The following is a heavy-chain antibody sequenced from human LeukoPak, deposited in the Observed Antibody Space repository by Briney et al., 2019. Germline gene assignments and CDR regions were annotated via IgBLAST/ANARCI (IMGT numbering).Heavy chain of an antibody. CDR3: AKEEGCFDY. CDR1: GFTFSSYA. Sequence: GGSLRLSCAASGFTFSSYAMHWVRQAPGKGLEWVAVISYDGSNKYYADSVKGRFTISRDNSKNTLYLQMNSLRAEDTAVYYCAKEEGCFDYWGQGTLVTVSS. J-gene: IGHJ4*02. V-gene: IGHV3-30-3*01. D-gene: IGHD6-19*01. CDR2: ISYDGSNK.